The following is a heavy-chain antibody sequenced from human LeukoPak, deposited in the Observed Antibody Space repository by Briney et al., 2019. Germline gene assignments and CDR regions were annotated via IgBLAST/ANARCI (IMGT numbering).Heavy chain of an antibody. D-gene: IGHD6-13*01. CDR2: IWYDGSNK. CDR1: GFTFSSYG. CDR3: AKSRVGQQLHTDAFDL. Sequence: GRSLRLSCAASGFTFSSYGMHWVRQAPGKGLEGVAVIWYDGSNKYYADSVKGRFTIYRDNSKNTMYLQMNSLRAEDTDVYYCAKSRVGQQLHTDAFDLWGQGTMVTVS. J-gene: IGHJ3*01. V-gene: IGHV3-33*06.